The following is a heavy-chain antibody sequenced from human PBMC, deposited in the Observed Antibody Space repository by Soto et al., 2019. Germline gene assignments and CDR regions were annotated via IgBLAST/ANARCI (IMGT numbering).Heavy chain of an antibody. CDR3: ASGYCSGGSCYARDWFDP. CDR1: GYTFTSYG. CDR2: ISAYNGNT. V-gene: IGHV1-18*01. D-gene: IGHD2-15*01. J-gene: IGHJ5*02. Sequence: GASVKVSCKASGYTFTSYGISWVRQAPGQGLEWMGWISAYNGNTNYAQKLQGRVTMTTDTSTSTAYMELRSLRSDDTAVYYCASGYCSGGSCYARDWFDPWGQGTLVTVSS.